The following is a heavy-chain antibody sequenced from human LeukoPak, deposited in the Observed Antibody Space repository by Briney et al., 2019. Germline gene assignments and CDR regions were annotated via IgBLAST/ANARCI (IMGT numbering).Heavy chain of an antibody. CDR2: ISSACDYI. V-gene: IGHV3-21*01. CDR1: GFSFRTYS. J-gene: IGHJ4*02. CDR3: ARDRVEGATRGELGY. Sequence: PGGSLRLSCVGSGFSFRTYSMNWVRLAPGKGLEWVSAISSACDYIYQADSVKGRFTISRDNAENSVYLQMNSLRPEDTAVYYCARDRVEGATRGELGYWGQGTLVAVS. D-gene: IGHD1-26*01.